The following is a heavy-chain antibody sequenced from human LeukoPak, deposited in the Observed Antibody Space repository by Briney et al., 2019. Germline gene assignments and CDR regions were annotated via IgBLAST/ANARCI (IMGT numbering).Heavy chain of an antibody. CDR2: VFYSGTT. CDR1: GGSIISSSFY. J-gene: IGHJ4*02. D-gene: IGHD3-22*01. CDR3: ARHANCYDNSVWNTNFDF. V-gene: IGHV4-39*01. Sequence: NPSETLSLTCTVSGGSIISSSFYWGWVRQSPGKGLEWIGTVFYSGTTYYNPSLRSRLTISIDVYKKQFSLKLNSATAADTAVYFCARHANCYDNSVWNTNFDFWGQGILVTVSS.